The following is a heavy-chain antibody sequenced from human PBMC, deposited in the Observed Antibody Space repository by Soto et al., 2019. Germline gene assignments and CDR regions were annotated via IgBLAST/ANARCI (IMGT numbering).Heavy chain of an antibody. CDR2: ISGSGTTI. Sequence: PXGSLRLSCAASGFTFSGYEMNWVRQAPGKGLEWISYISGSGTTIYYADSVKGRFTISRDNAKKSLYLQMNSLRAEDTAVYYRAREVTVFGVIIQTPMEVLGQGTTVTVSS. D-gene: IGHD3-3*01. CDR1: GFTFSGYE. CDR3: AREVTVFGVIIQTPMEV. J-gene: IGHJ6*02. V-gene: IGHV3-48*03.